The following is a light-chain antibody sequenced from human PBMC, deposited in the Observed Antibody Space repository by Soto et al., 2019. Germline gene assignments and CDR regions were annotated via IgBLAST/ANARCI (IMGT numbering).Light chain of an antibody. V-gene: IGLV1-44*01. CDR2: SNN. CDR3: AACDGSLNGQL. Sequence: QSVLTQPPSASGTPGQRVTISCSGSSSNVGNNAVNWYQQLPGTAPKLLIYSNNQRPSGVPDRFSGSKSGTSASLAISGLQSDDEAAYYCAACDGSLNGQLFGGGTKVTVL. CDR1: SSNVGNNA. J-gene: IGLJ3*02.